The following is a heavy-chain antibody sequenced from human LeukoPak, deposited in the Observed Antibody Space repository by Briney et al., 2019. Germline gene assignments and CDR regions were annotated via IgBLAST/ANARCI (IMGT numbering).Heavy chain of an antibody. CDR1: GFTFSSYS. CDR3: ARERHSSSWEIIDY. CDR2: ISSSSSTI. J-gene: IGHJ4*02. D-gene: IGHD6-13*01. V-gene: IGHV3-48*01. Sequence: GGSLRLSCAASGFTFSSYSMNWVRQAPGKGLEWASYISSSSSTIYYADSVKGRFTISRDNAKNSLYLQMNSLRAEDTAVYYCARERHSSSWEIIDYWGQGTLVTVSS.